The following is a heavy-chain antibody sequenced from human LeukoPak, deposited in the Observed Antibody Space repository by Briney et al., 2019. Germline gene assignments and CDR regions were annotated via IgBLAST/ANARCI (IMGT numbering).Heavy chain of an antibody. V-gene: IGHV4-59*12. CDR3: AACFRYSGSHDY. CDR1: GGSISSYY. Sequence: PSETLSLTCTVSGGSISSYYWSWIRQPPGKGLEWIGYIYYSGSTNYNPSLKSRVTISVDTSKDQFSLKLSSVTAADTAVYYCAACFRYSGSHDYWGQGTLVTVSS. J-gene: IGHJ4*02. D-gene: IGHD1-26*01. CDR2: IYYSGST.